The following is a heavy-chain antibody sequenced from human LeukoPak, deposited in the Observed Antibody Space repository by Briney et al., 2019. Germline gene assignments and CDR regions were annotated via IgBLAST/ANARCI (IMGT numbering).Heavy chain of an antibody. D-gene: IGHD3-10*01. J-gene: IGHJ5*02. CDR1: GFTFSSHG. Sequence: GRSLRLSCAASGFTFSSHGMHWVRQAPGEGLEWVAVIWYDGSNSYYADSVKGRFTISKDNSKNTLYLQMNSLRVEDTAAYYCARDRGYWSDPWGQGTLVTVSS. V-gene: IGHV3-33*01. CDR2: IWYDGSNS. CDR3: ARDRGYWSDP.